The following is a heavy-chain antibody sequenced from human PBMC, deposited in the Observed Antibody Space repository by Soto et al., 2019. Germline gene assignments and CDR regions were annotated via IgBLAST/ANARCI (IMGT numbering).Heavy chain of an antibody. CDR1: GYTFTSYG. D-gene: IGHD6-19*01. Sequence: ASVKVSCKASGYTFTSYGISWVRQAPGQGLEWMGWISAYNGNTNYAQKLQGRVTMTTDTSTSTAYMELRSLRSDDTAVYYCARDLLRYSSGWSQDNDAFDIWGQGTMVTVSS. CDR3: ARDLLRYSSGWSQDNDAFDI. V-gene: IGHV1-18*01. J-gene: IGHJ3*02. CDR2: ISAYNGNT.